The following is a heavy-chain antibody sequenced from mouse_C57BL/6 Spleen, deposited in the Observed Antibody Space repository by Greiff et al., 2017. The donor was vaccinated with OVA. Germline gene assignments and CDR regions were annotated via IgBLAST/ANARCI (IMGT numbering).Heavy chain of an antibody. J-gene: IGHJ1*03. CDR3: ARGTGSDYSTPFDV. Sequence: VQLQQSGPELVKPGASVKIPCKASGYTFTDYNMDWVKQSHGKSLEWIGDINPNNGGTIYNQKFKGQATLTVDKSSSTAYMELRSLTSEDTAVYYCARGTGSDYSTPFDVWGTGTTVTVSS. V-gene: IGHV1-18*01. CDR1: GYTFTDYN. D-gene: IGHD2-12*01. CDR2: INPNNGGT.